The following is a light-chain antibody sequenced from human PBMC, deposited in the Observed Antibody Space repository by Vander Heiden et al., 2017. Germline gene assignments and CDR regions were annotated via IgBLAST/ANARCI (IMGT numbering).Light chain of an antibody. V-gene: IGKV4-1*01. CDR1: QSVLYSSNNKNY. Sequence: DIVMTQSPDSLAVSLGERATNNCKSSQSVLYSSNNKNYLAWYQQKPGQAPKLLIYGASTRESGVPDRFSGSGSGTDFTLTISSLQAEDVAVYYCQQYYSTPPTFGQGTKLEIK. J-gene: IGKJ2*01. CDR2: GAS. CDR3: QQYYSTPPT.